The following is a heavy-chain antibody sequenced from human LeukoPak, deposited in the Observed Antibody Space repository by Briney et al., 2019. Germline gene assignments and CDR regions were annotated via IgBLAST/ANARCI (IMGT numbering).Heavy chain of an antibody. V-gene: IGHV3-21*01. J-gene: IGHJ4*02. Sequence: PGGSLRLSCAASGFTLSSYTMNWVRQAPGKGLEWVSCISDTSSDINYADSVKGRFTISRDNAKNSLYLQMNSLRAEDTAVYYCVRGAYSSSWLNFDYWGQGTLVTVSS. CDR1: GFTLSSYT. CDR2: ISDTSSDI. D-gene: IGHD6-13*01. CDR3: VRGAYSSSWLNFDY.